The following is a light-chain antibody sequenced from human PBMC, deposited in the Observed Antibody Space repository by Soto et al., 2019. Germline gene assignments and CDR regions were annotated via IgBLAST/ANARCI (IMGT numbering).Light chain of an antibody. J-gene: IGLJ2*01. CDR1: KLGDKY. Sequence: SYELTQPPSVSVSPGQTASITCSGDKLGDKYACWYQQKPGQSPVLVIYQNSKRPSGLPERFSGSNSGNTATLTISGTQAMDEADDYCQAWDSSAHVVFGGGTKLTVL. CDR2: QNS. V-gene: IGLV3-1*01. CDR3: QAWDSSAHVV.